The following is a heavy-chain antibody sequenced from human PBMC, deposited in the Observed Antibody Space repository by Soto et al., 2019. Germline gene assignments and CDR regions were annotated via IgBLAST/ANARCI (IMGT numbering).Heavy chain of an antibody. J-gene: IGHJ5*02. CDR3: AKCTVDTIVTFGCWNWLDP. D-gene: IGHD5-12*01. CDR2: IRGTNGNT. Sequence: EVQLLESGGGLVQPGGSLRLSCAASGFTFSRSAMSWVRQAPGKGLEWVSAIRGTNGNTHYAESVKGRLTISRDNSKNTLYLQMNFLRAEDTAVYYCAKCTVDTIVTFGCWNWLDPWGHGTLVIVSS. V-gene: IGHV3-23*01. CDR1: GFTFSRSA.